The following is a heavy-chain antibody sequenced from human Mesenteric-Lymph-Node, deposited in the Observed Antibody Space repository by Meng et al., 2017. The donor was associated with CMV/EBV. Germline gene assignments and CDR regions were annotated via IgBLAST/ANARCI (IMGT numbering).Heavy chain of an antibody. CDR2: MDPNSGTT. V-gene: IGHV1-8*02. CDR1: GYIFSGYY. Sequence: ASVKVSCKASGYIFSGYYMYWVRQAPGQGLEWMGWMDPNSGTTGYAQKFQGRVTMTRNTSISTAYMELSSLRSEDTAVYYCARLYCSSTTCYFDYWGQGTLVTVSS. J-gene: IGHJ4*02. CDR3: ARLYCSSTTCYFDY. D-gene: IGHD2-2*01.